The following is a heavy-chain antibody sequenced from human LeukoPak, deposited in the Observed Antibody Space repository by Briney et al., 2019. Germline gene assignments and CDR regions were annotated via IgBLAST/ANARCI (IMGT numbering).Heavy chain of an antibody. CDR3: ARGIVGAHQLIAY. J-gene: IGHJ4*02. V-gene: IGHV1-2*02. Sequence: GASVTVSCKASGYTFTDHYLHWVRQAPGQGLEWMGWINPNNGGTNFAQKFQGRVTMTRDTSISTAYMELSSLTSDDTAVYYCARGIVGAHQLIAYWGQGTLVTVSS. CDR1: GYTFTDHY. D-gene: IGHD1-26*01. CDR2: INPNNGGT.